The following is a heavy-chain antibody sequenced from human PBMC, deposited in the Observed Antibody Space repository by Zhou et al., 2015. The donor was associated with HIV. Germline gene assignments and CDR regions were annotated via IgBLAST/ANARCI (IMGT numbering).Heavy chain of an antibody. J-gene: IGHJ2*01. Sequence: QVQLMQSGAEVKKPGASVKVSCKASGYTFTNYDINWVRQATGQGLEWMGWMNTNNGRTGYAQKFQGRVTMTRETSTGTAYMEMRSLRSEDTAVYYCARDRGGARPDWRYFDLWGRGTLVSVSP. CDR3: ARDRGGARPDWRYFDL. V-gene: IGHV1-8*01. D-gene: IGHD6-6*01. CDR1: GYTFTNYD. CDR2: MNTNNGRT.